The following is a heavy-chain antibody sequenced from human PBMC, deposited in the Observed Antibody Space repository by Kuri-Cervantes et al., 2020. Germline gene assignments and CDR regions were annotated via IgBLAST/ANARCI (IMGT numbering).Heavy chain of an antibody. CDR1: GGSISSSNW. CDR3: ARGFFPGGAWFDP. J-gene: IGHJ5*02. Sequence: SETLSLTCAVSGGSISSSNWWSWVRQPPGKGLEWIGEIYHSGSTNYNPSLKSRVTISVDKSKNQFALKLSSVTAADTAVYYCARGFFPGGAWFDPWGQGTLVTVSS. D-gene: IGHD3-16*01. V-gene: IGHV4-4*02. CDR2: IYHSGST.